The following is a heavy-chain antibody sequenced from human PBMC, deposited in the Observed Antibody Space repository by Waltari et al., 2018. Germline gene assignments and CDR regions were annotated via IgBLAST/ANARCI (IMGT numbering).Heavy chain of an antibody. D-gene: IGHD3-10*01. CDR1: GGSISSSSYY. CDR3: ARHPPLTMVRGVPGYYYMDV. CDR2: IYYSGST. J-gene: IGHJ6*03. V-gene: IGHV4-39*01. Sequence: QLQLQESGPGLVKPSETLSLTCTVPGGSISSSSYYWGWIRQPPGKGLEWIGSIYYSGSTYYNPSLKSRVTISVDTSKNQFSLKLSSVTAADTAVYYCARHPPLTMVRGVPGYYYMDVWGKGTTVTVSS.